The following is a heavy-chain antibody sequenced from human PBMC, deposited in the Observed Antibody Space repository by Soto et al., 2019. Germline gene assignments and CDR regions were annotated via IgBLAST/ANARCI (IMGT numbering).Heavy chain of an antibody. D-gene: IGHD6-19*01. J-gene: IGHJ4*02. Sequence: QVQLVESGGGLVKPGGSLRLSCAASGFTFSGYYMSWIRQAPGKGLEWISYISSSGTTENYADSVKGRFTVSRDNAKNSLYLQVNSLTAEDTAVYYCARDRGAVVGQYFDYWGQGTLVTVSS. V-gene: IGHV3-11*01. CDR2: ISSSGTTE. CDR1: GFTFSGYY. CDR3: ARDRGAVVGQYFDY.